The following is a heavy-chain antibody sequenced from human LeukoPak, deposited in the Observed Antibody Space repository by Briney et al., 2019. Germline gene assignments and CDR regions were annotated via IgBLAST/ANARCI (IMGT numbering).Heavy chain of an antibody. J-gene: IGHJ4*02. Sequence: GGSLRLSCAASGFTVSSNYMTWVRQAPGKGLEWLSVIYSGGTTYYADSVKGRFTISRDNSKNTLYLQMNSLRAEDTAVYYCARRYEGSGYLDYWGQGTLVTVSS. CDR2: IYSGGTT. CDR1: GFTVSSNY. V-gene: IGHV3-53*01. CDR3: ARRYEGSGYLDY. D-gene: IGHD3-22*01.